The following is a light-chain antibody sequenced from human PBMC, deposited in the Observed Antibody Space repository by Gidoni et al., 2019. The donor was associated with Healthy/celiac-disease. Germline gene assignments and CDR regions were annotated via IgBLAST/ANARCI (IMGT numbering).Light chain of an antibody. CDR2: KAS. V-gene: IGKV1-5*03. CDR3: QQYNSYWT. CDR1: QSISSW. J-gene: IGKJ1*01. Sequence: LSASVGDRVTIPCRASQSISSWLAWYQQKPGKAPKLLIYKASSLESGVTARFNGSGSGTEFTLTISSLQPDDFATYYCQQYNSYWTFGQXTKVEIK.